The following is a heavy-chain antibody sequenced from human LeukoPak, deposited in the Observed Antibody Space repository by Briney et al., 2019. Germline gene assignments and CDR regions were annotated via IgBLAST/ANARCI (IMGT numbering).Heavy chain of an antibody. V-gene: IGHV3-9*01. Sequence: GRSLRLSCAASGFTFDDYAMHWVRQAPGKGLEWVSGISWNSGSIGYAVSVKGRFTISRDNAKNSLYLQMNSLRAEDTALYYCAKETDAFDIWGQGAMVTVSS. J-gene: IGHJ3*02. CDR3: AKETDAFDI. CDR2: ISWNSGSI. CDR1: GFTFDDYA.